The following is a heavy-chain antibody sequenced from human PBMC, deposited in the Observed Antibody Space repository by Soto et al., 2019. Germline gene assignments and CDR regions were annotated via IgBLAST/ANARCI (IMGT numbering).Heavy chain of an antibody. J-gene: IGHJ6*02. CDR1: GFTFSSYA. V-gene: IGHV3-30-3*01. CDR2: ISYDGSNK. D-gene: IGHD3-22*01. CDR3: ASGLSSGYYFDYYYGMDV. Sequence: GGSLRLSCAASGFTFSSYAMHWVRQAPGKGLEWVAVISYDGSNKYYADSVKGRFTISRDNSKNTLYLQMNSLRAEDTAVYYCASGLSSGYYFDYYYGMDVWGQGTTVTVSS.